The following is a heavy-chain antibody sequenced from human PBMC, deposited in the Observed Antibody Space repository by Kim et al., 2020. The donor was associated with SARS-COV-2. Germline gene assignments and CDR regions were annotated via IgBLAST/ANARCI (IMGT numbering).Heavy chain of an antibody. V-gene: IGHV1-46*01. Sequence: ASVKVSCKASGYTFTSYYMHWVRQATGQGLEWMGIINTSGGSTSYAQKFQGRVTMTRDTSTSTVYMELSSLRSEDTAVYYCARDLSIAVEPYYYYGMDVWGQGTTVTVSS. D-gene: IGHD6-19*01. CDR3: ARDLSIAVEPYYYYGMDV. CDR1: GYTFTSYY. CDR2: INTSGGST. J-gene: IGHJ6*02.